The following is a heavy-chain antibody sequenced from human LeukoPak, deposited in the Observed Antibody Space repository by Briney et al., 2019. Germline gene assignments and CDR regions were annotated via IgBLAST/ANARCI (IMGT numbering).Heavy chain of an antibody. Sequence: GGSLRLSXAASGFTLSSYAMSWVRQAPGKGMEWVSSISASGGSTNYADSVKGRFTISRDNSKNTVYLQMNSLRAEDTAVYYCAKVMKGSERLTMVRGVIIKTAGLYYMDVWGKGTTVTVSS. CDR3: AKVMKGSERLTMVRGVIIKTAGLYYMDV. CDR2: ISASGGST. CDR1: GFTLSSYA. J-gene: IGHJ6*03. V-gene: IGHV3-23*01. D-gene: IGHD3-10*01.